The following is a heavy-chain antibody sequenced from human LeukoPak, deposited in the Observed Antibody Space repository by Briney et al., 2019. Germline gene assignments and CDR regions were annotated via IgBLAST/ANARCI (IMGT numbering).Heavy chain of an antibody. J-gene: IGHJ5*02. CDR1: GFTFTAYD. CDR3: AREGGRNLGEYWFDP. Sequence: ASVEVSCKASGFTFTAYDIHWVRQAPGQGLEWMGKINPNSGGTEYTHNIHGRVSTTRDTSISTVYMELARLTSDDTAVYYCAREGGRNLGEYWFDPWGQGTLVTVSS. CDR2: INPNSGGT. D-gene: IGHD3-16*01. V-gene: IGHV1-2*02.